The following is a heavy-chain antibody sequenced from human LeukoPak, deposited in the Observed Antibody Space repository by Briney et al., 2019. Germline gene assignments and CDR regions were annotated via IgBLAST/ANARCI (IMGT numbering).Heavy chain of an antibody. CDR1: GYTFTGYY. Sequence: ASVKVSCKASGYTFTGYYMHWVRQAPGRGLEWMGWINPNSGGTNYAQKFQGRVTMTRDTSISTAYMELSRLRSDDTAVYYCARSGSYGDYSWFDPWGQGTLVTVSS. D-gene: IGHD4-17*01. V-gene: IGHV1-2*02. J-gene: IGHJ5*02. CDR2: INPNSGGT. CDR3: ARSGSYGDYSWFDP.